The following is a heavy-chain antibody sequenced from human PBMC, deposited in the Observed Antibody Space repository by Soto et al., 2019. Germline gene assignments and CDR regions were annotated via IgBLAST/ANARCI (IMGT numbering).Heavy chain of an antibody. Sequence: PSETLSLTCTVSGGSISSYYWSCIRQPPGKGLEWIGYIYYSGSTNYNPSLKSRVTISVDTSKNQFSLKLSSVTAADTAVYYCARDRMVRGVIRAFDIWGQGTMVT. D-gene: IGHD3-10*01. J-gene: IGHJ3*02. CDR1: GGSISSYY. CDR3: ARDRMVRGVIRAFDI. CDR2: IYYSGST. V-gene: IGHV4-59*01.